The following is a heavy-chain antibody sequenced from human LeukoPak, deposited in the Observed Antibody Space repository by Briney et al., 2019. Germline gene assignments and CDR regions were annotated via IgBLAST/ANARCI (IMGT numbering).Heavy chain of an antibody. CDR3: ARDRYGDHTYFDY. D-gene: IGHD4-17*01. J-gene: IGHJ4*02. CDR1: GGSINSGGYS. V-gene: IGHV4-30-2*01. CDR2: IYHSGST. Sequence: SQTLSLTCAVSGGSINSGGYSWGWIRQPPGKGLEWGGYIYHSGSTYYKPSLKSRVTISVDRSKNQFSLNLSSVTAADAAVYYCARDRYGDHTYFDYWGQGTLVTVSS.